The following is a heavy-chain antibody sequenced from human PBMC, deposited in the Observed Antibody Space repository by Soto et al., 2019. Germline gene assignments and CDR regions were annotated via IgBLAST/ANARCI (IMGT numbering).Heavy chain of an antibody. J-gene: IGHJ6*02. CDR1: GFTFSSYG. V-gene: IGHV3-30*03. CDR2: ISYDGSNK. D-gene: IGHD1-26*01. CDR3: ARGGGSGSSFVGYYYYTLDV. Sequence: PGGSLRLSCAASGFTFSSYGMHWVRQAPGKGLEWVAVISYDGSNKYYADSVKGRFTISRDNSKNTLYLQMNSLRAEDTAVYYCARGGGSGSSFVGYYYYTLDVWGQGTTVTVSS.